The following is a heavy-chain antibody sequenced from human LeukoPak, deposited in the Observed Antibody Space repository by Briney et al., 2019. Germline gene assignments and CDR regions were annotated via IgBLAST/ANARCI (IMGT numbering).Heavy chain of an antibody. V-gene: IGHV4-31*03. J-gene: IGHJ6*02. CDR1: GGSISSGGYY. CDR2: IYYSGST. CDR3: ARDRRYDFWSGYDNYYYYGMDV. D-gene: IGHD3-3*01. Sequence: PSETLSLTCTVSGGSISSGGYYWSWIRQHPGKGLEWIGYIYYSGSTYYNPSLKSRVTISVDTSKNQFSLKLSSVTAADTAVYYCARDRRYDFWSGYDNYYYYGMDVWGQGTTVTVSS.